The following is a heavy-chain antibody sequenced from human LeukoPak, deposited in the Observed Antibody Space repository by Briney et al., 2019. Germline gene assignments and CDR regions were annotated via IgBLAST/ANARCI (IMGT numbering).Heavy chain of an antibody. CDR2: IFSNGGDK. V-gene: IGHV3-30*04. D-gene: IGHD3-10*01. J-gene: IGHJ4*02. CDR3: AREGLPPAYYDSGSTFDY. CDR1: GFTFSSYS. Sequence: GGSLRLSCAASGFTFSSYSMRWVRQAPGKGLEWVAVIFSNGGDKYYADSVRGRFTISRDISKNTLSLQMNSLRAEGTAVYFCAREGLPPAYYDSGSTFDYWGQGTLVTVSS.